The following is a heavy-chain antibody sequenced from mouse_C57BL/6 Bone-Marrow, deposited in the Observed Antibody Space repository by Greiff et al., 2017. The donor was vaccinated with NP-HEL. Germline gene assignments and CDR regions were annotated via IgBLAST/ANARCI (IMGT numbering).Heavy chain of an antibody. V-gene: IGHV14-4*01. Sequence: EVQLQQSGAELVRPGASVKLSCTASGFNIKDDYMHWVKQRPEQGLEWIGWIDPENGDTEYASKFQGKATITADPSSHTAYLQLISRTSEDTAVDYYTSILNWDRFDYWGQGTTLTVSS. J-gene: IGHJ2*01. D-gene: IGHD4-1*01. CDR2: IDPENGDT. CDR3: TSILNWDRFDY. CDR1: GFNIKDDY.